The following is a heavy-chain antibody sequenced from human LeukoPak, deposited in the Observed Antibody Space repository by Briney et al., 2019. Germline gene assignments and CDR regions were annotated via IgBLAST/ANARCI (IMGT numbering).Heavy chain of an antibody. V-gene: IGHV4-39*07. J-gene: IGHJ4*02. CDR2: IYYSGST. CDR3: ASHLRGYSGYEYFDY. D-gene: IGHD5-12*01. Sequence: PSETLSLTRTVSGGSISSSSYYWGWIRQPPGKGLEWIGSIYYSGSTYYNPSLKSRVTISVDTSKDQFSLKLSSVTAADTAVYYWASHLRGYSGYEYFDYWGQGTLVTVSS. CDR1: GGSISSSSYY.